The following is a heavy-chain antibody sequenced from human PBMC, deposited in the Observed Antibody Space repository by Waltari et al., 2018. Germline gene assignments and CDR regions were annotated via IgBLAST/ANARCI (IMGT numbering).Heavy chain of an antibody. CDR3: ARPYCSSTSCHDAFDI. CDR1: GYTFTSYY. CDR2: INPSGGST. J-gene: IGHJ3*02. D-gene: IGHD2-2*01. V-gene: IGHV1-46*01. Sequence: QVQLVQSGAEVKKPGASVKVSCKASGYTFTSYYMHWVRQAPGQGLEWMGIINPSGGSTSYAQKFQGRVTITRETPASTAYMELSSVRSEDMAVYYCARPYCSSTSCHDAFDIWGQGTMVTVSS.